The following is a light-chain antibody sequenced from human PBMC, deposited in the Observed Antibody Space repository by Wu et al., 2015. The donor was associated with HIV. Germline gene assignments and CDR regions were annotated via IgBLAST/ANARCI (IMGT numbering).Light chain of an antibody. CDR3: QKYNTAPWT. J-gene: IGKJ1*01. CDR2: GAS. CDR1: QSVGDK. Sequence: EIIMTQSPATLSVSPGERATLSCRASQSVGDKLAWYQQKAGQPPRLLLFGASTRAPGIPGKFSGSGSGTEFILTISNMESEDFAIYYCQKYNTAPWTFGQGTKVEMK. V-gene: IGKV3-15*01.